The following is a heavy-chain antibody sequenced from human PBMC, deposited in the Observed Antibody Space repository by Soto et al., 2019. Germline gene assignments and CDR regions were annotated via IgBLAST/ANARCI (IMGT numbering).Heavy chain of an antibody. D-gene: IGHD3-22*01. V-gene: IGHV4-61*01. Sequence: SETLSLTCTVSGGSVSSGSYYWSWIRQPPGKGLEWIGYIYCSRSTNYNLSLERRVTISVDTSTNQFSLKLSSVSAADTAVYYCAITPVYYYESSGYFSYWGQGTLVTVSS. J-gene: IGHJ4*02. CDR3: AITPVYYYESSGYFSY. CDR1: GGSVSSGSYY. CDR2: IYCSRST.